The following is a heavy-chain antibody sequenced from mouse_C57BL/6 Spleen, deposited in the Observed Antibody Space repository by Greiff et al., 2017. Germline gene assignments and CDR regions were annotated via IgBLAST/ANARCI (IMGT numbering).Heavy chain of an antibody. D-gene: IGHD1-1*01. CDR1: GYTFTDYY. V-gene: IGHV1-76*01. Sequence: QVQLQQPGAELVRPGASVKLSCKASGYTFTDYYINWVKQRPGQGLEWIARIYPGSGNTYYNEKFKGKATLTAEKSSSTAYMQLSSLTSEDSAVYFCARQKAYGSSYWYFDVWGTGTTVTVSS. J-gene: IGHJ1*03. CDR2: IYPGSGNT. CDR3: ARQKAYGSSYWYFDV.